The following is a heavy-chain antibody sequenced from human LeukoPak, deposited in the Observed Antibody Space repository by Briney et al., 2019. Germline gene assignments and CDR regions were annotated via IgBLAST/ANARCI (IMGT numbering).Heavy chain of an antibody. CDR2: ISYSGST. J-gene: IGHJ4*02. Sequence: SETLSLTCSVSGGSITVYYWNWLRQSPGKGLEWIGSISYSGSTNYNPSLTSRVTISIDTSKNRFSLKVSSVIAADTAMYYCARGGSRSYTSSTLDYWGQGTLVTVSS. V-gene: IGHV4-59*12. D-gene: IGHD6-6*01. CDR1: GGSITVYY. CDR3: ARGGSRSYTSSTLDY.